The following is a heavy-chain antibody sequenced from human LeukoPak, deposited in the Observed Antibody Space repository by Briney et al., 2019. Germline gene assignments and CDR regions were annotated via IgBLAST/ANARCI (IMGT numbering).Heavy chain of an antibody. D-gene: IGHD3-10*01. Sequence: AVYLRLSCAASAFTFSSYGMHWVRQAPGKGREWVEVIWYEGSNKYYGDSVKGRFTISRDNSKSTVDLEMNSLRAEDTAVYYCAREANYGSGSYYGYWGQGTLVTVSS. J-gene: IGHJ4*02. V-gene: IGHV3-33*01. CDR3: AREANYGSGSYYGY. CDR2: IWYEGSNK. CDR1: AFTFSSYG.